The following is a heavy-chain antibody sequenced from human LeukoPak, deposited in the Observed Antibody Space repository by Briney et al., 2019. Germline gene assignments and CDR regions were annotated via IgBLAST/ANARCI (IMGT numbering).Heavy chain of an antibody. CDR1: GFTFSSYW. CDR3: VRNSYDSSGYYDY. J-gene: IGHJ4*02. V-gene: IGHV3-74*01. CDR2: IISDGSNT. D-gene: IGHD3-22*01. Sequence: GESLKISCAASGFTFSSYWMHWVRQAPGKGLVWVSRIISDGSNTTYADSVKGRFTISRDNAKNTLYLQMSSLRAEDTAVYYCVRNSYDSSGYYDYWGQGTLATVSS.